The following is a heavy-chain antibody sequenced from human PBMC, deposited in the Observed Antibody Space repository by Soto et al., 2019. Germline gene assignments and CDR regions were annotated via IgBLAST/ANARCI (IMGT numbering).Heavy chain of an antibody. V-gene: IGHV3-21*02. Sequence: EVQLVESGGGLVKPGGSLRLSCAASGFTFSTYNMNWVRQAPGKGLEWVSSITSSSYIYYADSVEGRFTISRDNAKNSVYLQMNSLRAEDKAVYYCSRDSGSTWDYNWFDPWGQGTLVTVSS. CDR2: ITSSSYI. J-gene: IGHJ5*02. CDR3: SRDSGSTWDYNWFDP. D-gene: IGHD6-13*01. CDR1: GFTFSTYN.